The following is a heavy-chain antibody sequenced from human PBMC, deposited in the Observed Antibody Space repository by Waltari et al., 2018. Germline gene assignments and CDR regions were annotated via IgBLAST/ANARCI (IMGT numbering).Heavy chain of an antibody. J-gene: IGHJ4*02. CDR1: GGSFSGYH. D-gene: IGHD6-13*01. Sequence: QVQLQQWGAGLLKPSETLSLTCAVYGGSFSGYHWSWIRQPPGKGLEWIGEINHSGSTNYNPSLKSRVTISVDTSKNQFSLKLSSVTAADTAVYYCARGRAWIPPSSWYGVVLSYWGQGTLVTVSS. V-gene: IGHV4-34*01. CDR2: INHSGST. CDR3: ARGRAWIPPSSWYGVVLSY.